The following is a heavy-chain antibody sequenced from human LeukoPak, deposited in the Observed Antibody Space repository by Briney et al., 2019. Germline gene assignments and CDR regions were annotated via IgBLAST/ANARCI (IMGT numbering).Heavy chain of an antibody. CDR2: ISAYNGNT. V-gene: IGHV1-18*01. CDR3: ARSSIAAAGRSAFDI. Sequence: ASVKVSCKASGYTFTSYGISWVRQAPGQGLEWMGWISAYNGNTNYAQKLQGRVTMTTDTSTSTAYMELRSLGSDDTAVYYCARSSIAAAGRSAFDIWGQGTMVTVSS. CDR1: GYTFTSYG. D-gene: IGHD6-13*01. J-gene: IGHJ3*02.